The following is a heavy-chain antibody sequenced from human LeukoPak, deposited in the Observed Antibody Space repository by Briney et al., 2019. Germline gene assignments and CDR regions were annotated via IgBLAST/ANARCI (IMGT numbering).Heavy chain of an antibody. D-gene: IGHD6-19*01. CDR3: ARVRLYSSGWYEGADY. Sequence: SQTLSLTCAISGDSVSSNSAAWNWIRQSPSRGLEWLGRTYYRSKWYNDYAVSVKSRITINPDTSKNQFSLQLNSVTPEDTAVYYCARVRLYSSGWYEGADYWGQGTLVTVSP. J-gene: IGHJ4*02. V-gene: IGHV6-1*01. CDR1: GDSVSSNSAA. CDR2: TYYRSKWYN.